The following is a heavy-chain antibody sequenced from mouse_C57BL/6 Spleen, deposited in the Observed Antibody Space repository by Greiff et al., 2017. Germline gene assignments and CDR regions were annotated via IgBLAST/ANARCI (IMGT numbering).Heavy chain of an antibody. CDR2: IDPSDSYT. J-gene: IGHJ1*03. Sequence: QVQLQQPGAELVRPGTSVKLSCKASGYTFTSYWMHWVKQRPGQGLEWIGVIDPSDSYTNYNQKFKGKATLTVDTSSSTAYMQLSSLTSEDSAVYYCARRVTVVAKDWYFDAWGTGTTVTVSS. V-gene: IGHV1-59*01. CDR1: GYTFTSYW. CDR3: ARRVTVVAKDWYFDA. D-gene: IGHD1-1*01.